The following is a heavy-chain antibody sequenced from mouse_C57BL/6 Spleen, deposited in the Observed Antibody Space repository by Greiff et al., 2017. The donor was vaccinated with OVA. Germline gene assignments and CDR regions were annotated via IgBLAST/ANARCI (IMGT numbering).Heavy chain of an antibody. J-gene: IGHJ4*01. CDR2: IDPENGST. CDR1: GYTFTDYE. Sequence: QVQLQQPGAELVRPGASVTLSCKASGYTFTDYEMHWVKQTPVHGLAWIGIIDPENGSTTYNKKFKGKATLTGDKSSSTAYMELRSLTSEDSAVYYCTSGTYAWAMDYWGQGTTVTVSS. V-gene: IGHV1-15*01. CDR3: TSGTYAWAMDY. D-gene: IGHD1-1*02.